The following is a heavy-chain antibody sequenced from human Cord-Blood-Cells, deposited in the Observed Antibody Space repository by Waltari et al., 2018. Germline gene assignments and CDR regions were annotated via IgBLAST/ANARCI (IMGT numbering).Heavy chain of an antibody. Sequence: EVQLVESGGGLIQPGGSLRLSCAASGFTVSSNYMSWVRQAPGKGLEWVSVSDSGGSTYYADSVKGRFTISRDNSKNTLYLQMNSLRAEDTAVYYCTCSSSSGAFDIWGQGTMVTVSS. CDR3: TCSSSSGAFDI. V-gene: IGHV3-53*01. CDR2: SDSGGST. CDR1: GFTVSSNY. D-gene: IGHD6-6*01. J-gene: IGHJ3*02.